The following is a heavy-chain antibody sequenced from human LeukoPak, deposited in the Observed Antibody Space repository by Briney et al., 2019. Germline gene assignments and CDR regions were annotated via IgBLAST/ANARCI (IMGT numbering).Heavy chain of an antibody. Sequence: SETLSLTCTVSGGSINSVDYYWSWIRQPAGKGLEXIGRMYNSVTTNYNPSINYNPSLKSRATISVDTSKNQFSLNLTSVTAADTAVYYCARGGGYKRFEPWGQGTLVTVSS. CDR1: GGSINSVDYY. D-gene: IGHD5-18*01. J-gene: IGHJ5*02. CDR3: ARGGGYKRFEP. V-gene: IGHV4-61*02. CDR2: MYNSVTTNYNPSI.